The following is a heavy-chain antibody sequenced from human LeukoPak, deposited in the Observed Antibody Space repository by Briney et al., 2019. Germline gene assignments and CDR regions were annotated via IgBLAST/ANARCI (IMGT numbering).Heavy chain of an antibody. CDR1: GFTFSSYG. CDR2: ISYDGSNK. Sequence: PGGSLRLSCAASGFTFSSYGMHWVHQAPGKGLEWVAVISYDGSNKYYADSVKGRFTISRDNSKNTLYLQMNSLRAEDTAVYYCAKVRFREYLYDYWGQGTLVTVSS. D-gene: IGHD2/OR15-2a*01. J-gene: IGHJ4*02. CDR3: AKVRFREYLYDY. V-gene: IGHV3-30*18.